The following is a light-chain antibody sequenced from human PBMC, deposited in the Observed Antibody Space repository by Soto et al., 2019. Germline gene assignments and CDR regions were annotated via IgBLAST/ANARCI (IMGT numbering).Light chain of an antibody. CDR1: QSVLYSSNNKNY. V-gene: IGKV4-1*01. CDR3: QQYYRPWT. Sequence: DIVMTQSPDSLAVSLGERATINCKSSQSVLYSSNNKNYLAWYQQKPGQPPKLLIYWASTRESGVPDRFSGSGPETDFTLTFSRLQAEHVAVYYCQQYYRPWTFGQGTKVEIK. J-gene: IGKJ1*01. CDR2: WAS.